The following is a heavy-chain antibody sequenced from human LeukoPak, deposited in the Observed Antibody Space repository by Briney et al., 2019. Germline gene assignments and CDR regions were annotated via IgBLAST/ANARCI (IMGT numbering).Heavy chain of an antibody. CDR3: AKANVFGVVDYFDY. CDR2: ISGSGGTT. Sequence: GGSLRLSCAASGFTLSSYAMSWVRQSPGKGLEWVSAISGSGGTTYYADYVKGRFTISRDNSKNTLYLQMNSLRAEDTAVYYCAKANVFGVVDYFDYWGQGTLVTVSS. V-gene: IGHV3-23*01. J-gene: IGHJ4*02. CDR1: GFTLSSYA. D-gene: IGHD3-3*01.